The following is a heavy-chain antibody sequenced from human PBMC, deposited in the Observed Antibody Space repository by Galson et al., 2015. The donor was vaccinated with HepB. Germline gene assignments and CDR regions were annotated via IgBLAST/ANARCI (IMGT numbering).Heavy chain of an antibody. CDR3: ARDKDGDYSNWFDP. Sequence: SLRLSCAASGFTFSSYWMSWVRQAPGKGLEWVANIKQDGSEKYYVDSVKGRFTISRDNAKNSLYLQMNSLRAEDTAVYYCARDKDGDYSNWFDPWGQGTLVTVSS. CDR2: IKQDGSEK. V-gene: IGHV3-7*01. J-gene: IGHJ5*02. D-gene: IGHD4-17*01. CDR1: GFTFSSYW.